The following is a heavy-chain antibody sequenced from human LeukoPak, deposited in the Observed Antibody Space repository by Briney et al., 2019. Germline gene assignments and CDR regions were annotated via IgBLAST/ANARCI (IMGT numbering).Heavy chain of an antibody. V-gene: IGHV3-7*03. Sequence: GGSLRLSCAASGFTFSSYWMSWVRQAPGKGLEWVASIKQDGSETYYVDSLKGRFTISRDNAKNSLFLQMNSLGAEDTAVYYCAKWARDCSSTSCYMRYWGQGTLVTVSS. CDR2: IKQDGSET. J-gene: IGHJ4*02. CDR3: AKWARDCSSTSCYMRY. CDR1: GFTFSSYW. D-gene: IGHD2-2*02.